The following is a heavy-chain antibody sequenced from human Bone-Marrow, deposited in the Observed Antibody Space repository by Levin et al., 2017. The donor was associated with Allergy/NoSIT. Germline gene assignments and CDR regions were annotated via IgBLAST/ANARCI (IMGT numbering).Heavy chain of an antibody. CDR3: ERGCGGGCCLDW. J-gene: IGHJ4*02. CDR1: GATFSSYA. Sequence: SVKVSCKVSGATFSSYAISWVRQAPGQGLEWMGGSTPMFGTANYAQKFQGRVTMTADESTTTYYMEMTSLTYEDTAVYYCERGCGGGCCLDWWGQGTLVTVSS. V-gene: IGHV1-69*13. D-gene: IGHD2-21*02. CDR2: STPMFGTA.